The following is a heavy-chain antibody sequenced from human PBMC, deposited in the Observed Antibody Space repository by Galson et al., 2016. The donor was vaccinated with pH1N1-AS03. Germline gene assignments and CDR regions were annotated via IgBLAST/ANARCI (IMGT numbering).Heavy chain of an antibody. J-gene: IGHJ4*02. CDR3: ARDLRSDFGNNFVAGVQFGRY. CDR1: GYTFTNYD. V-gene: IGHV1-8*02. D-gene: IGHD4/OR15-4a*01. Sequence: SVKVSCKASGYTFTNYDINWVRQATGQGFEWMGWMNPGSGGAGYAQKFQGRVAMTRNTAITAAYMELTRLTSDDTAIYYCARDLRSDFGNNFVAGVQFGRYWGQGTLVTVSS. CDR2: MNPGSGGA.